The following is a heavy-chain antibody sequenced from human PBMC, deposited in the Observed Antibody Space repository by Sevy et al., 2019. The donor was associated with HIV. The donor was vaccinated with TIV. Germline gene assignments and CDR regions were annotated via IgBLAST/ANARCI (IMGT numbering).Heavy chain of an antibody. D-gene: IGHD3-22*01. V-gene: IGHV1-2*06. Sequence: ASVKVSCKASGYSFIGYQVHWVRQAPGQGLEWIGRINPNSGATIYAQTFQGRVTMTRDTSISTAYMELSGQRSDDTAVYYCARDLYERTFDYWGQGTLVTVSS. CDR1: GYSFIGYQ. CDR2: INPNSGAT. CDR3: ARDLYERTFDY. J-gene: IGHJ4*02.